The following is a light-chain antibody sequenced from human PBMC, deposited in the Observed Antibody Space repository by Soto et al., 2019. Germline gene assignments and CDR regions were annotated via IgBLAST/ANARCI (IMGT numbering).Light chain of an antibody. Sequence: DIQMTQSPSTLSASVGDRVTITWRASQSISSWLAWYQQKPGKAPKLLINKASSLESGVPSRFSGSGSGTEFTLTISSLQPDDFATYYCQHFNSYPWTFGQGTKVDI. J-gene: IGKJ1*01. CDR3: QHFNSYPWT. V-gene: IGKV1-5*03. CDR1: QSISSW. CDR2: KAS.